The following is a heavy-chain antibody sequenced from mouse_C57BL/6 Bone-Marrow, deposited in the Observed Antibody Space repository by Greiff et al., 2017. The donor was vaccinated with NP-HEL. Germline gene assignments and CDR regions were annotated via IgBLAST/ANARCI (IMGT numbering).Heavy chain of an antibody. J-gene: IGHJ2*01. CDR2: IYPRSGNT. CDR1: GYTFTSYG. CDR3: ARILNSITYTVDY. D-gene: IGHD5-1*01. V-gene: IGHV1-81*01. Sequence: QVQLKESGAELARPGASVKLSCKASGYTFTSYGISWVKQRTGQGLEWIGEIYPRSGNTYYNEKFKGKATLTADKSSSTAYMELRSLTSEDSAVYFCARILNSITYTVDYWGQGTTLTVSS.